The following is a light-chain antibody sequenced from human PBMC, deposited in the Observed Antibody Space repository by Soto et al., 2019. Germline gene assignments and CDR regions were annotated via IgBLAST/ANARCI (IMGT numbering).Light chain of an antibody. Sequence: QSALTQPASVSGSPGQSITISCTGTSSDVGGYNYISWYQQHPGKAPKFIIYDVRNRPSGVSNRFSGSRCGNTASLTISGLQAEDEADYYCSSYTSSNTVIFGGGTKVTVL. J-gene: IGLJ2*01. CDR2: DVR. CDR3: SSYTSSNTVI. V-gene: IGLV2-14*03. CDR1: SSDVGGYNY.